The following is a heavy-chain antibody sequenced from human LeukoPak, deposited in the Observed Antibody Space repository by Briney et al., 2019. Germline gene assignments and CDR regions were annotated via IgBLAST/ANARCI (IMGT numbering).Heavy chain of an antibody. D-gene: IGHD2-8*02. J-gene: IGHJ4*02. CDR2: ISGSGGST. CDR1: GFTFSSYA. Sequence: GGSLRLSRAAPGFTFSSYAMSWVRQAPGKGLEWVSAISGSGGSTYYADSVKGRFTISRDNSKNTLYLQMNSLRAEDTAVYYCAKRPHCTGGVCYSIDYWGQGSLVTVSS. CDR3: AKRPHCTGGVCYSIDY. V-gene: IGHV3-23*01.